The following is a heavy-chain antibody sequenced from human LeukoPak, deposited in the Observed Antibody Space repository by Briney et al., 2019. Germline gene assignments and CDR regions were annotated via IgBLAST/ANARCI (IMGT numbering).Heavy chain of an antibody. CDR1: GGSISSSSYY. V-gene: IGHV4-39*01. CDR2: IYYSGST. Sequence: SETLSLTCTVSGGSISSSSYYWGWIRQPPGKGLEWIGSIYYSGSTYYNPSLKSRVTISVDTSKNQFSLKPSSVTAADTAVYYCARYMVRGYNWFDPWGQGTLVTVSS. CDR3: ARYMVRGYNWFDP. J-gene: IGHJ5*02. D-gene: IGHD3-10*01.